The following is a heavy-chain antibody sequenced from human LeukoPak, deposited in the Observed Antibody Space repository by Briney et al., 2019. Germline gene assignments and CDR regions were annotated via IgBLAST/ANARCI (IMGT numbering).Heavy chain of an antibody. Sequence: SVKVSCKTSGGTFNNSAISWVRQAPGQGLEWLGGIMPLFGTAGYAQKLQGRVTITKDESTRTVYLELTSLTSDDTAVYYCARDVHGDYGSGWFDPWGQVTLVSVSS. CDR3: ARDVHGDYGSGWFDP. D-gene: IGHD4-17*01. J-gene: IGHJ5*02. CDR1: GGTFNNSA. CDR2: IMPLFGTA. V-gene: IGHV1-69*05.